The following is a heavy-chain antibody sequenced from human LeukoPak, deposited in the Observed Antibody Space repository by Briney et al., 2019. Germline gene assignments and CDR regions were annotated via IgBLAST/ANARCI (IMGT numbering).Heavy chain of an antibody. J-gene: IGHJ2*01. CDR1: GYTFTSYG. V-gene: IGHV1-18*01. CDR3: ARLYSSSWYLGSYWYFDL. Sequence: ASVTVSCKASGYTFTSYGISWVRQAPGQGLEWMGWISAYNGNTNYAQKLQGRVTMTTDTSTSTAYMELRSLRSDDTAVYYCARLYSSSWYLGSYWYFDLWGRGTLVTVSS. D-gene: IGHD6-13*01. CDR2: ISAYNGNT.